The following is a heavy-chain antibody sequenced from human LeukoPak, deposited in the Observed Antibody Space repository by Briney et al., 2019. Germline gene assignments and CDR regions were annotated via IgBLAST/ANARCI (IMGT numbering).Heavy chain of an antibody. D-gene: IGHD6-13*01. Sequence: GASVKVSCKASGYTFTDYYIHWVRQAPGQGLGWMRWINPNSGDTNYAQKFQGRVTMTRDTSISTAYMELSRLRSDDTAVYYCARRIAAPGNDAFDIWGQGTMVTVSS. J-gene: IGHJ3*02. CDR3: ARRIAAPGNDAFDI. V-gene: IGHV1-2*02. CDR1: GYTFTDYY. CDR2: INPNSGDT.